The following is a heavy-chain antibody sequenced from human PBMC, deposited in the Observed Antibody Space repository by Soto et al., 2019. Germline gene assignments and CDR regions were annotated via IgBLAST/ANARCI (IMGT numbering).Heavy chain of an antibody. CDR2: ISAYHGNT. CDR3: AGEYYDFWSGQTHGFDP. D-gene: IGHD3-3*01. CDR1: GYTFTSYV. J-gene: IGHJ5*02. Sequence: QVPLVQSGAEVKKPGASVKVSCKASGYTFTSYVISWVRQAPGQGLEWMGWISAYHGNTNYAQKLQGRVTMTTYPSTRTAYMELRSLRSADTAVYYCAGEYYDFWSGQTHGFDPWGQGTLVTVSA. V-gene: IGHV1-18*01.